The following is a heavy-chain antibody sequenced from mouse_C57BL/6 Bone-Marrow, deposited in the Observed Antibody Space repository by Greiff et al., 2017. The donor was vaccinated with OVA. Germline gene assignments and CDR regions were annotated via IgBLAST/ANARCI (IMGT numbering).Heavy chain of an antibody. J-gene: IGHJ3*01. CDR1: GFSLTSYG. Sequence: QVQLKESGPGLVAPSQSLSITCTVSGFSLTSYGVHWVRQPPGKGLEWLVVIWSDGSTTYNSALKSRLSISKDNSKSQVFLKMISLQTDDTAMYYCARHGRDYDWFAYWGQGTLVTVSA. CDR3: ARHGRDYDWFAY. CDR2: IWSDGST. D-gene: IGHD2-4*01. V-gene: IGHV2-6-1*01.